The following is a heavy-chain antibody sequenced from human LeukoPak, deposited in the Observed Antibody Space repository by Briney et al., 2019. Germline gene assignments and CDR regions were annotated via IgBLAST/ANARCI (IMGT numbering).Heavy chain of an antibody. CDR1: GFTFSSYW. D-gene: IGHD2-15*01. Sequence: SGGSLRLSCAASGFTFSSYWMHWVRHAPGKGLVWVSRINSDGSSTSYADSVKGRFTISRDNAKNTLYLQMNSLRAEDTAVYYCARDSGGTGYYWYFDLWGRGTLVTVSS. V-gene: IGHV3-74*01. CDR3: ARDSGGTGYYWYFDL. J-gene: IGHJ2*01. CDR2: INSDGSST.